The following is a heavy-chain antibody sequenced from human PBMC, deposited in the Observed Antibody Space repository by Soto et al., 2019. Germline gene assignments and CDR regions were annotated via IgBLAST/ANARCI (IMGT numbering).Heavy chain of an antibody. CDR1: GGTFNTLA. Sequence: QVQLVQSGAEVKKPGSSAKVSCKASGGTFNTLAFTWVRQAPGQGFEWMGGVIPLFNTPDYAQKFQGRVTMPGGRSKSNSYLELRGLGSGETAVYFWRFASQGEPLGYFYWKGVLGQGTTVIVSS. CDR3: RFASQGEPLGYFYWKGV. V-gene: IGHV1-69*01. CDR2: VIPLFNTP. J-gene: IGHJ6*02. D-gene: IGHD3-16*01.